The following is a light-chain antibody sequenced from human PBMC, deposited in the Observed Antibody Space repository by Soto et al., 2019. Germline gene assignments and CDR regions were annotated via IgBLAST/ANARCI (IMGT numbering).Light chain of an antibody. CDR2: AAS. V-gene: IGKV1-16*02. J-gene: IGKJ4*01. CDR1: QDISNR. CDR3: QQYNSYPLT. Sequence: DIQMTQSPSSVSASVGDRVTITCRGSQDISNRLGWIQQRAGEAPKSLIHAASILQSGVSSKFSGSGSGTYFTLTITNLQPEDFATYYCQQYNSYPLTFGGGTRVEI.